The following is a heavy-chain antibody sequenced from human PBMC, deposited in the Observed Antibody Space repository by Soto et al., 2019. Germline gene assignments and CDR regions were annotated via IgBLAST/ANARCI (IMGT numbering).Heavy chain of an antibody. CDR2: INHSGST. V-gene: IGHV4-34*01. CDR3: ARWKVEYSSAKRKGSPCCGMDV. CDR1: GGSFSGYY. D-gene: IGHD6-19*01. Sequence: SETLSLTCAVYGGSFSGYYWSWIRQPPGKGLEWIGEINHSGSTNYNPSLKSRVTISVDTSKNQFSLKLSSVTAADTAVYYCARWKVEYSSAKRKGSPCCGMDVWGQGTTVTVSS. J-gene: IGHJ6*02.